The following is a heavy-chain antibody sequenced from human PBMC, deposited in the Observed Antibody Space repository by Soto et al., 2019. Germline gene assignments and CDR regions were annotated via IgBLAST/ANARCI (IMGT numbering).Heavy chain of an antibody. CDR1: GFTFSSYG. CDR2: IWYDGSNK. CDR3: ARDQLDCSSTSCYAGPYYYYMDV. V-gene: IGHV3-33*01. D-gene: IGHD2-2*01. Sequence: QVQLVESGGGVVQPGRSLRLSCAASGFTFSSYGMHWVRQAPGKGLEWVAVIWYDGSNKYYADSVKGRFTISRDNSKNTPYLKMNSLRAEDTAVYYCARDQLDCSSTSCYAGPYYYYMDVWGKGTTVTVSS. J-gene: IGHJ6*03.